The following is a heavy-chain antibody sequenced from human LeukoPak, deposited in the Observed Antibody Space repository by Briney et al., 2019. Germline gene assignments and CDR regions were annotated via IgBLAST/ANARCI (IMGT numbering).Heavy chain of an antibody. Sequence: GGSLRLSCAASGFTFSSYWMSWVRQAPGKGLEWVANIKQDGSEKYNVDSVKGRFTISRDNAKNSLYLQMNSLRAEDTAVYYCAREAFYYYDSTGPNWFDPWGQGTLVTVSS. CDR3: AREAFYYYDSTGPNWFDP. D-gene: IGHD3-22*01. CDR2: IKQDGSEK. J-gene: IGHJ5*02. V-gene: IGHV3-7*01. CDR1: GFTFSSYW.